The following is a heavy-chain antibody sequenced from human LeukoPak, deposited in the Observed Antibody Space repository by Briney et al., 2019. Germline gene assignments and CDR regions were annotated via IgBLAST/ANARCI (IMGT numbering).Heavy chain of an antibody. CDR2: ISSSGSTI. J-gene: IGHJ4*02. CDR3: ARADGGYSYGRYY. Sequence: RGSLRLSCAASGFTFCGYEMNWGREAPGKGLEWVSYISSSGSTIYYADSLKGRFTISRDNAKKSLYLQMNSLRAEDTAVYYCARADGGYSYGRYYWGQGTLVTVSS. D-gene: IGHD5-18*01. CDR1: GFTFCGYE. V-gene: IGHV3-48*03.